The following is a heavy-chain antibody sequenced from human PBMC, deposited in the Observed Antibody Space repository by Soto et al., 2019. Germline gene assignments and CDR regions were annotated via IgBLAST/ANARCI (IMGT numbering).Heavy chain of an antibody. J-gene: IGHJ4*02. V-gene: IGHV4-59*02. CDR2: MYHGGRT. Sequence: QVHLRESGPGLVKSSETLSLTCTVSGDSVTNYFCSWVRQPPGKGLEWIGHMYHGGRTNYSPSLKSRVTMSLDSSRNQFSLNLSSVTAADTAVYFCARDPGYCTNGVCPIFDCWGQGLLVAVSS. D-gene: IGHD2-8*01. CDR3: ARDPGYCTNGVCPIFDC. CDR1: GDSVTNYF.